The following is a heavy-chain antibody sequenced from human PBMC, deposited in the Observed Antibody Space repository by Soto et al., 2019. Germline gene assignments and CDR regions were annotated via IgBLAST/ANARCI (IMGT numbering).Heavy chain of an antibody. V-gene: IGHV3-48*01. J-gene: IGHJ4*02. CDR2: ISSSSSTI. D-gene: IGHD3-10*01. CDR1: GFTFSSYS. Sequence: GGSLRLSCAASGFTFSSYSMNWVRQAPGKGLEWVSYISSSSSTIYYADSVKGRFTISRDNAKNSLYLQMNSLRAEDTAVYYCASLGTQFGSLRGGATDYWGQGTLVTVSS. CDR3: ASLGTQFGSLRGGATDY.